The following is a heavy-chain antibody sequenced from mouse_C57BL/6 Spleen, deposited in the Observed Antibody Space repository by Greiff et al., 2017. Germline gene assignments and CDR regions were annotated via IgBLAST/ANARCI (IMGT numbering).Heavy chain of an antibody. D-gene: IGHD1-2*01. J-gene: IGHJ2*01. CDR3: ARGLRPSYFDY. V-gene: IGHV3-6*01. CDR2: ISYDGSN. CDR1: GYSITSGYY. Sequence: VQLKESGPGLVKPSQSLSLTCSVTGYSITSGYYWNWIRQFPGNKLEWMGYISYDGSNNYNPSLKNRISITRDTSKTQFFLKLNSVTTEDTATYYCARGLRPSYFDYWGQGTTLTVSS.